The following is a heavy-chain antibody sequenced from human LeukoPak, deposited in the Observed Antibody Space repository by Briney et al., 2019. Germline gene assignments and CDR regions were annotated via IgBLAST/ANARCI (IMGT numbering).Heavy chain of an antibody. CDR1: GCTFSTYW. J-gene: IGHJ3*02. Sequence: GGSLRLSCAASGCTFSTYWMRWIRQVPGKGLEWISRISGDERSISYADSVQDRFTISRDNAKNTLYLQMNFLRGEETAVYYCAREYCDTTSCSNHDALDIWGQGTVVTVSS. CDR2: ISGDERSI. V-gene: IGHV3-74*01. CDR3: AREYCDTTSCSNHDALDI. D-gene: IGHD2-2*01.